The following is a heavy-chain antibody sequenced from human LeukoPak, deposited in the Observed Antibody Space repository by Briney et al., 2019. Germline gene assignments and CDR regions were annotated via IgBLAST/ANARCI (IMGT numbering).Heavy chain of an antibody. CDR2: IYYSGST. CDR3: ARVGGPVDP. Sequence: PSETLSLTCAVYGGSFSGYYWSWIRQPPGKGLEWIGYIYYSGSTNYNPSLKSRVTISVDTSKNQFSLKLSSVTAADTAVYYCARVGGPVDPWGQGTLVTVSS. D-gene: IGHD3-16*01. V-gene: IGHV4-59*01. J-gene: IGHJ5*02. CDR1: GGSFSGYY.